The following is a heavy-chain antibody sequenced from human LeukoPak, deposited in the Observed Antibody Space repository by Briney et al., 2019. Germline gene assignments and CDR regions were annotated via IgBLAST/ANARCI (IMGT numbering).Heavy chain of an antibody. D-gene: IGHD5-18*01. Sequence: GRSLRLSCAASGFTFSSYAMHWVRQAPGKGLEWVAVISYDGSNKYYADSVKGRFTISRDSSKNTLYLQMNSLRAEDTAVYYCARKKDTAMVTEWYFDLWGRGTLVTVSS. J-gene: IGHJ2*01. CDR2: ISYDGSNK. CDR3: ARKKDTAMVTEWYFDL. CDR1: GFTFSSYA. V-gene: IGHV3-30-3*01.